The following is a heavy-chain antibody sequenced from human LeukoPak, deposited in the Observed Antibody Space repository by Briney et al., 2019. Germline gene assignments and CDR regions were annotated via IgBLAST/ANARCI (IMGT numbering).Heavy chain of an antibody. J-gene: IGHJ4*02. CDR1: GYTFTSYG. CDR2: ISAYNGNT. CDR3: ARDSYYDFWSGYPIAPFDY. V-gene: IGHV1-18*01. D-gene: IGHD3-3*01. Sequence: ASVKVSCKASGYTFTSYGIIWERQAPGQGLEWMGWISAYNGNTNYAQKLQGRVTMTTDTSTSTAYMELRSLRSDDTAVYYCARDSYYDFWSGYPIAPFDYWGQGTLVTVSS.